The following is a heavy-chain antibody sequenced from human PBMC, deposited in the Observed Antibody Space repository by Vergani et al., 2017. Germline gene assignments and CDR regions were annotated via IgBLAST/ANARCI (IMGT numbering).Heavy chain of an antibody. CDR2: IYYSGST. Sequence: QVQLQESGPGLVKPSETLSLTCTVSGGSISSYYWSWIRQPPGKGLEWIGYIYYSGSTNYNPSLKSRVTISVDTSKNQFSLKLSSVTAADTAVYYCARAGCSSTSCPSNYYYYYMDVWGKGTTVTVSS. V-gene: IGHV4-59*01. D-gene: IGHD2-2*01. J-gene: IGHJ6*03. CDR1: GGSISSYY. CDR3: ARAGCSSTSCPSNYYYYYMDV.